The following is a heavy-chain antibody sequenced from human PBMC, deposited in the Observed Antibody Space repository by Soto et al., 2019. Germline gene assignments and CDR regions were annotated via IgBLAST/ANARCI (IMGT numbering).Heavy chain of an antibody. CDR3: ARRRCSGGSCYSGFDY. CDR2: IYPGDSDT. V-gene: IGHV5-51*01. D-gene: IGHD2-15*01. CDR1: GYSFTSYW. J-gene: IGHJ4*02. Sequence: PGESLKISCKGSGYSFTSYWIGWVRQMPGKGLEWMGIIYPGDSDTRYSPSFQGQVTISADKSISTAYLQWSSLKASDTAMYYCARRRCSGGSCYSGFDYWGQGTLVTVSS.